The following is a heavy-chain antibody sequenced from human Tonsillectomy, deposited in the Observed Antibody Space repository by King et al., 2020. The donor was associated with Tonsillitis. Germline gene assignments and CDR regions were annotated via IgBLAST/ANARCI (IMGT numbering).Heavy chain of an antibody. CDR2: IYHSGST. J-gene: IGHJ4*02. CDR3: ATSFILRLRDGYNS. Sequence: QLQESGPGLVKPSETLSLTCTVSGYSISSGYYWGWIRQPPGKGLEWIGSIYHSGSTYYNPSLKSRVTISVDTSKNQFSLKLSSVTAADTAVYYCATSFILRLRDGYNSWGQGTLVTVCS. D-gene: IGHD5-24*01. V-gene: IGHV4-38-2*02. CDR1: GYSISSGYY.